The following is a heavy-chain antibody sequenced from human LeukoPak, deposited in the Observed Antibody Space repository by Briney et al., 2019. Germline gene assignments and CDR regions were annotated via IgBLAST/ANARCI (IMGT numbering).Heavy chain of an antibody. CDR3: ARVKGWGAKTIFGVVADAFDI. D-gene: IGHD3-3*01. CDR2: MSGYDGST. Sequence: PGGSLRLSCAASGFTFSSYAMSWIRHAPGTGLEWVSSMSGYDGSTYYADSVKGRFTISRDNSKNTVYLQMNSLRAEDTAVYYCARVKGWGAKTIFGVVADAFDIWGQGTMVTVSS. J-gene: IGHJ3*02. V-gene: IGHV3-23*01. CDR1: GFTFSSYA.